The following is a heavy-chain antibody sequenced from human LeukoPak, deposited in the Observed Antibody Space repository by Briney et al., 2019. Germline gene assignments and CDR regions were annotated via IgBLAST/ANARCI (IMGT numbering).Heavy chain of an antibody. CDR2: IYSGGST. Sequence: GGSLRLSCAASGFTVSSNYMSWVRQAPGKGLEWVSVIYSGGSTYYADSVKGRFTISRDNSKNTLYLQMNSLRAEDTAVYYCASCAMPDAFDLWGQGTMVTVSS. CDR1: GFTVSSNY. D-gene: IGHD2-2*01. CDR3: ASCAMPDAFDL. J-gene: IGHJ3*01. V-gene: IGHV3-53*01.